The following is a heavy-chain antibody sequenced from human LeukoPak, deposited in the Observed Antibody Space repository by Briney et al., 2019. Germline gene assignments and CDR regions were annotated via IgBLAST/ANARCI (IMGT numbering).Heavy chain of an antibody. Sequence: GGALRLSCAASGFTFSKSAMSWVRQAPGKGVEWVSTLSGSGITTYYADSVKGRFTISRDNSKNTLYLQMNSLRAEHTAVYYCAKGIYSSGWSYFDYWGHGTLVTVSS. CDR3: AKGIYSSGWSYFDY. CDR2: LSGSGITT. V-gene: IGHV3-23*01. CDR1: GFTFSKSA. D-gene: IGHD6-19*01. J-gene: IGHJ4*01.